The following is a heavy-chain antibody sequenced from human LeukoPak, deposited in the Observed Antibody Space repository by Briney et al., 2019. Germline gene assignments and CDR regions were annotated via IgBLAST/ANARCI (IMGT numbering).Heavy chain of an antibody. CDR3: ARGLRWSDY. V-gene: IGHV1-3*03. Sequence: ASVKVSCKASGYTFTSYTIHWVRQAPGQRLEWMGWINAGNGNTKYSQEFQDRVTITRDTSASTAYMELSSLRSEDMAVYYCARGLRWSDYWGQGTLVTVSS. CDR1: GYTFTSYT. J-gene: IGHJ4*02. D-gene: IGHD4-23*01. CDR2: INAGNGNT.